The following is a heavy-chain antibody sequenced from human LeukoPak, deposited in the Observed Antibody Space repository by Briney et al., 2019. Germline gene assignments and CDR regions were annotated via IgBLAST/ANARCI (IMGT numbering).Heavy chain of an antibody. D-gene: IGHD5-18*01. Sequence: PSQTLSLTCTVSGGSISSGDYYWSWIRQPPGKGLEWIGYIYYSGSTYYNPSLKSRVTISVDTSKNQFSLKLSSVTAADTAVYYCARGEGGYTVGFDYWGQGTLVTVSS. CDR1: GGSISSGDYY. CDR2: IYYSGST. CDR3: ARGEGGYTVGFDY. V-gene: IGHV4-30-4*01. J-gene: IGHJ4*02.